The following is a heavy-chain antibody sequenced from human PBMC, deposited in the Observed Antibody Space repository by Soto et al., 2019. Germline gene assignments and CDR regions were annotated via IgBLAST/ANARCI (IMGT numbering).Heavy chain of an antibody. Sequence: GASVKVSCKASGGTFSSYAISWVRQAPGQGLDWMGGIIPIFGTANYAQKFQGRVTITADESTSTAYMELSSLRSEDTAVYYCARVVPDPIVGIVGASAFDIWGQGTMVTVSS. V-gene: IGHV1-69*13. CDR2: IIPIFGTA. CDR3: ARVVPDPIVGIVGASAFDI. D-gene: IGHD1-26*01. J-gene: IGHJ3*02. CDR1: GGTFSSYA.